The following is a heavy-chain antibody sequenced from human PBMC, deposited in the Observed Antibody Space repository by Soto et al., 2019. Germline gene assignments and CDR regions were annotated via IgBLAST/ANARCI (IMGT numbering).Heavy chain of an antibody. CDR1: GGSISSYY. CDR3: ARGYCSSTSCYIWDNWFDP. V-gene: IGHV4-59*01. J-gene: IGHJ5*02. D-gene: IGHD2-2*02. CDR2: IYYSGRT. Sequence: SETMSLTCTVSGGSISSYYWTWIRQPPGKGLEWIGYIYYSGRTNYNPSLKSRVTISVDTSKNQFSLKLSSVTAADTAVYYCARGYCSSTSCYIWDNWFDPWGQGTLVTVS.